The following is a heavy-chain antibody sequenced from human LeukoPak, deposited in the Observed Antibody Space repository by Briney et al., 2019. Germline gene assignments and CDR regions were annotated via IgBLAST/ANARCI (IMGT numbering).Heavy chain of an antibody. V-gene: IGHV4-34*01. CDR3: ARVGATYYFDY. J-gene: IGHJ4*02. D-gene: IGHD1-26*01. Sequence: PSETLSLTCAVYGGSFSGYYWSWIRQPPGKGLEWIGEINHSGSTNYNPSLKSRVTISVDTSKNQFSLKLSSVTAADTAMYYCARVGATYYFDYWGQGTLVTVSS. CDR2: INHSGST. CDR1: GGSFSGYY.